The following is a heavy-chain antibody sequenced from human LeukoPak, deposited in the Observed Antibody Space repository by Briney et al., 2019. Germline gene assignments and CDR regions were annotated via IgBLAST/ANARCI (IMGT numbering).Heavy chain of an antibody. D-gene: IGHD3-9*01. CDR3: ARASGEYDILTGYDY. CDR1: GGSISSYH. Sequence: PSETLSLTCTVSGGSISSYHWSWIRQPPGKGLEWIGYIYYSGSTNYNPSLKSRVTISVDTSKNQFSLKLSSVTAADTAVYYCARASGEYDILTGYDYWGQGTPVTVSS. V-gene: IGHV4-59*01. J-gene: IGHJ4*02. CDR2: IYYSGST.